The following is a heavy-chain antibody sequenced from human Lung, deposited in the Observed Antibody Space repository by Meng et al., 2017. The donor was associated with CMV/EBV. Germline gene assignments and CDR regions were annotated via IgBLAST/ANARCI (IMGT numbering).Heavy chain of an antibody. D-gene: IGHD3-3*01. Sequence: ESLKTSXSASGFTFSSYSMNWVRQAPGKGLEWGSSISSSSSYIYYAGSVKGRFTISRDNAKNSLYLQMNSLRAEDTAVYYCVRDVCGRDDFWSGCYDYWGQGTLVTVSS. CDR1: GFTFSSYS. CDR2: ISSSSSYI. J-gene: IGHJ4*02. CDR3: VRDVCGRDDFWSGCYDY. V-gene: IGHV3-21*01.